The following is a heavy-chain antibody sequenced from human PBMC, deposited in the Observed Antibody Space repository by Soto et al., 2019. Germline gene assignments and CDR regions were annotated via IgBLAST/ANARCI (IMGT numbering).Heavy chain of an antibody. CDR3: ARGALRYFDWLPNYYYYGMDV. D-gene: IGHD3-9*01. J-gene: IGHJ6*02. CDR2: MNPNSGNT. CDR1: GYTFTSYD. V-gene: IGHV1-8*01. Sequence: ASVKVSCKASGYTFTSYDINWVRQATGQGLEWMGWMNPNSGNTGYAQKFQGRVTMTRNTSIGTAYMELSSLRSEDTAVYYCARGALRYFDWLPNYYYYGMDVWGQGTTVTVSS.